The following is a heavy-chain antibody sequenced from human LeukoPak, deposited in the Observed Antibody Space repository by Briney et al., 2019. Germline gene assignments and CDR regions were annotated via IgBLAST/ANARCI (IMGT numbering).Heavy chain of an antibody. J-gene: IGHJ4*02. D-gene: IGHD3-3*01. CDR1: RFTFSSYS. CDR3: ARSAETYYDFWSGYSPNYFDY. V-gene: IGHV3-21*01. CDR2: ISSSSSYI. Sequence: GGSLRLSCAASRFTFSSYSMNWVRQAPGKGLEWVSSISSSSSYIYYADSVKGRFTISRDNAKNSLYLQMNSLRAEDTAVYYCARSAETYYDFWSGYSPNYFDYWGQGTLVTVSS.